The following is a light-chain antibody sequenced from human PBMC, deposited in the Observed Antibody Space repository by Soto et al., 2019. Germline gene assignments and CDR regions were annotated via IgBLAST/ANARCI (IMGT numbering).Light chain of an antibody. CDR3: QRCGNSPPWT. V-gene: IGKV3-20*01. J-gene: IGKJ1*01. CDR1: XSVSSXX. Sequence: EIVLTQSPGTLSLSPGERAXXXXXXXXSVSSXXXXXXXXXXXXXXXXLIYGASSRATGIPDRFSGSGSETDFTLTISRLEPEDFAVYYCQRCGNSPPWTFGQGTKVDIK. CDR2: GAS.